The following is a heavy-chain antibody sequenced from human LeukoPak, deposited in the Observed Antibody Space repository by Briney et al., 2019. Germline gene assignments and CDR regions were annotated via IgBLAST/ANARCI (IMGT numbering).Heavy chain of an antibody. Sequence: GASVKVSCKASGGTFSSYAISWVRQAPGQGLEWMGGIIPIFGTANYAQKFQGRVTITADESTSTAYMELSSLRSEDTAVYYCARAGVAAAGTLDYWGQGTLVTVSS. J-gene: IGHJ4*02. D-gene: IGHD6-13*01. CDR3: ARAGVAAAGTLDY. CDR1: GGTFSSYA. V-gene: IGHV1-69*01. CDR2: IIPIFGTA.